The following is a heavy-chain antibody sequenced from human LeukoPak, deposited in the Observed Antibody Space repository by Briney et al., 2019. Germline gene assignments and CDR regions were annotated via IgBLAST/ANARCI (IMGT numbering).Heavy chain of an antibody. J-gene: IGHJ4*02. CDR3: ARDRDHSGLVFDY. Sequence: GASVKVSCKASGYTFTGYYMHWVRQAPGQGLEWMGWINPNSGGTNYAQKFQGRVTMTRDTSISTAYMELSRLRSDDTAVYYCARDRDHSGLVFDYWGQGTLVTVSS. CDR1: GYTFTGYY. CDR2: INPNSGGT. D-gene: IGHD1-14*01. V-gene: IGHV1-2*02.